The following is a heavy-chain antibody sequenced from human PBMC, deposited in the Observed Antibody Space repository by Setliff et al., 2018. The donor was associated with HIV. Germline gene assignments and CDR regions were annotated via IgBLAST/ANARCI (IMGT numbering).Heavy chain of an antibody. CDR3: ARDYYDDSYYRPGIYYYYYMDV. V-gene: IGHV4-4*02. Sequence: PSETLSLTCAASGGSIRTGDWWGWVRQSPGKGLEWIGEISHSGSTNYNPSLRSRVTISVDTSSNQFSLKLSSVTAADTAVYYCARDYYDDSYYRPGIYYYYYMDVWGKGTTVTVSS. D-gene: IGHD3-10*01. CDR1: GGSIRTGDW. CDR2: ISHSGST. J-gene: IGHJ6*03.